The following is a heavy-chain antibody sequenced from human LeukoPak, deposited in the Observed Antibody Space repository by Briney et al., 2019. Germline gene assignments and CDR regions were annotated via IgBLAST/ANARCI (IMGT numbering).Heavy chain of an antibody. CDR2: INWNGGST. V-gene: IGHV3-20*04. CDR3: ARDPPIAAAGTEDY. CDR1: GFTFDDYG. J-gene: IGHJ4*02. D-gene: IGHD6-13*01. Sequence: PGGSLRLSCAASGFTFDDYGISWGRQAPGEGPVCFSCINWNGGSTGYADSAKGRFTISRDNAKNSLYLQMNSLRAEDTALYYCARDPPIAAAGTEDYWGQGTLVTVSS.